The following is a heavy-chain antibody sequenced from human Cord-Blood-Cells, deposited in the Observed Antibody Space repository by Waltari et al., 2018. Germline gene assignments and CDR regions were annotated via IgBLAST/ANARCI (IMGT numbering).Heavy chain of an antibody. D-gene: IGHD3-10*01. J-gene: IGHJ6*02. V-gene: IGHV3-30*18. Sequence: QVQLVESGGGVVQPGRSLRLACAAAGFTFSSYGMHWVRQAPAKGLEWVAVISYDGSNKYYADSVKGRFTISRDNSKNTLYLQMNSLRAEDTAVYYCAKKLDGSGSYYNYYYYGMDVWGQGTTVTVSS. CDR3: AKKLDGSGSYYNYYYYGMDV. CDR1: GFTFSSYG. CDR2: ISYDGSNK.